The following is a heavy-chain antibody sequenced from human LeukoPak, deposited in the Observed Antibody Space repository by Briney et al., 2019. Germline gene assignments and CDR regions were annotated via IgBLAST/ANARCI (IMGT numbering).Heavy chain of an antibody. Sequence: GGSVRVSCVGSGFTVRSNYMRWVRQAPGKGLEGVSVIYSGGSTYYADSVKGRFTISIDNSKNTLYLQMSTLRAEDTAVYYCAREQEELGLAVYYWGQGTLVTVSS. CDR2: IYSGGST. V-gene: IGHV3-53*01. J-gene: IGHJ4*02. CDR1: GFTVRSNY. CDR3: AREQEELGLAVYY. D-gene: IGHD1-26*01.